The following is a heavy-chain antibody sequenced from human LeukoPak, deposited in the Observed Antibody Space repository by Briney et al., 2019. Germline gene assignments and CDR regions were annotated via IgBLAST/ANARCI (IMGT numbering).Heavy chain of an antibody. V-gene: IGHV1-69*04. Sequence: GASVKVSCKASGGTFSSYAISWVRQAPGQGLEWMGRIIPILGIANYAQKFQGRVTITADKSTSTAYMELSSLRSEDTAVYYCARVMLDYYDSSGYYPSYYYYGMGVWGQGTTVTVSS. CDR1: GGTFSSYA. J-gene: IGHJ6*02. CDR3: ARVMLDYYDSSGYYPSYYYYGMGV. D-gene: IGHD3-22*01. CDR2: IIPILGIA.